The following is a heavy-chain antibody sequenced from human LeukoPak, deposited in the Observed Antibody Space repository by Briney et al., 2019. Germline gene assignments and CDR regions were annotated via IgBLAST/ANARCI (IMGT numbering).Heavy chain of an antibody. V-gene: IGHV3-23*01. CDR3: ARAFMGAYYYYMDV. CDR1: GFTFSSYA. CDR2: ISGSGGST. D-gene: IGHD3-16*01. J-gene: IGHJ6*03. Sequence: GGSLRLSCAASGFTFSSYAMSWVRQAPGKGLEWVSAISGSGGSTYYADSVKGRFTISRDNAKNTLYLQMNSLRAEDTAVYYCARAFMGAYYYYMDVWGKGTTVTVSS.